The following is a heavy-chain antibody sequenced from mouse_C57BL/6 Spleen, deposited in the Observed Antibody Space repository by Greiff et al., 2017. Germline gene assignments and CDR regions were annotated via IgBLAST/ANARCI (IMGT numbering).Heavy chain of an antibody. J-gene: IGHJ4*01. V-gene: IGHV2-6-1*01. CDR3: ARHLEYYYAMDY. Sequence: QVQLKESGPGLVAPSQSLSITCTVSGFSLTSYGVHWVRQPPGKGLAWLVVIWSDGSTTYNSALKSRLSISKDNSKSQVFLKMNSLQTEDTAMYYCARHLEYYYAMDYWGQGTSVTVSS. CDR1: GFSLTSYG. CDR2: IWSDGST.